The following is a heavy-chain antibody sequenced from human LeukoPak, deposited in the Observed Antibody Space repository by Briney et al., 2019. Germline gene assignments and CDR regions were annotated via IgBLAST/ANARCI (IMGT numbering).Heavy chain of an antibody. CDR1: GYTFTTSV. D-gene: IGHD2-21*01. V-gene: IGHV1-3*01. J-gene: IGHJ4*02. Sequence: ASVKVSCKASGYTFTTSVMHWVRQAPGQRLEWMGWINAGNGNTKCSQRFQGRVTITRDTSATTVYMDLSSLRSEDTAVYYCARGRGFARFYYFDYWGQGTLVTVSS. CDR2: INAGNGNT. CDR3: ARGRGFARFYYFDY.